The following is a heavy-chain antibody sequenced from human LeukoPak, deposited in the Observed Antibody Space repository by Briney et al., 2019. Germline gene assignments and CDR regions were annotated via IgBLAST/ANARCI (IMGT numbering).Heavy chain of an antibody. CDR1: GLIFSSYG. J-gene: IGHJ4*02. CDR2: IRYDGRNK. CDR3: AKDSLRERIVGSTTRGVNDY. D-gene: IGHD1-26*01. Sequence: PGGSLRLSCAASGLIFSSYGMHWVRQAPGKGLEWVAFIRYDGRNKYYADSVKGRFTNSRDNSKNTLYLQMNSLKGEDTAVYYCAKDSLRERIVGSTTRGVNDYWGQGTLVTVSS. V-gene: IGHV3-30*02.